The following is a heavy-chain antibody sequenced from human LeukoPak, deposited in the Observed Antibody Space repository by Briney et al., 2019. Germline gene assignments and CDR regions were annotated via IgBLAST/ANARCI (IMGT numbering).Heavy chain of an antibody. D-gene: IGHD3-22*01. J-gene: IGHJ4*02. V-gene: IGHV1-18*01. CDR1: GYTFTSYG. CDR2: ISAYNGNT. Sequence: GAVNVSCKASGYTFTSYGISWVRQAPGQGLEWMGWISAYNGNTNYAQKLQGRVTMTTDTSTSTAYMELRSLRSGDTAVYYCARDTANYYYDSSGYYFDYWGQGTLVSVSS. CDR3: ARDTANYYYDSSGYYFDY.